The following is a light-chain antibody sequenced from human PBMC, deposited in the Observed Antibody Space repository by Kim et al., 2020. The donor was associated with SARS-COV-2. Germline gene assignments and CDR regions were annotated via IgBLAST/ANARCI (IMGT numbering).Light chain of an antibody. J-gene: IGLJ3*02. CDR3: SAWVASLSAQV. V-gene: IGLV10-54*01. CDR1: RSNVGNHG. CDR2: RYN. Sequence: PTATLTCTCLRSNVGNHGSPWLQQPQAHPPTLLSYRYNVRPSGFSESFSASRSGNTASLTITGLRPEYEADYYCSAWVASLSAQVFGGGTKVTVL.